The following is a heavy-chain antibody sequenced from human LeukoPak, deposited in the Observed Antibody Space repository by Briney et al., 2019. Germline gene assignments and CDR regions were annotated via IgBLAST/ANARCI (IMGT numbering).Heavy chain of an antibody. V-gene: IGHV4-34*01. CDR2: INHSGST. CDR3: ARAPYYSAYYYYYYMDV. CDR1: GGSFSGYY. J-gene: IGHJ6*03. Sequence: PSETLSLTCAVYGGSFSGYYWSWIRQPPGKGLEWIGEINHSGSTNYNPSLKSRVTISVDTSKNQFSLKLSSVTAADTAVYYCARAPYYSAYYYYYYMDVWGKGTTVPVSS. D-gene: IGHD3-10*01.